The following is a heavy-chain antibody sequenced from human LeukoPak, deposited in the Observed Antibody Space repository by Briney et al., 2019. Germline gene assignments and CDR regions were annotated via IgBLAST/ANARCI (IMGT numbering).Heavy chain of an antibody. D-gene: IGHD2/OR15-2a*01. CDR1: GYTFTDYA. Sequence: ASVKLSCKASGYTFTDYAIHWVRQAPGQGVECMGWINTDNGNRKYAQKFQGRVTITSDTSANTVIMELTSLRSEDTAVYFCARDKALTTSYGMDVWGQGTTVTVSS. CDR2: INTDNGNR. V-gene: IGHV1-3*04. CDR3: ARDKALTTSYGMDV. J-gene: IGHJ6*02.